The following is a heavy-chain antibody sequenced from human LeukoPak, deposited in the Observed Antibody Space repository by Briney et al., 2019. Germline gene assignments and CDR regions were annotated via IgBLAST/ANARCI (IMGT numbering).Heavy chain of an antibody. D-gene: IGHD6-13*01. Sequence: SETLPLTCTVSGGSISSYCWSWIRQPAGKGLEWIGRFCGSGSTNYNPSLKSRVTMSLDTSKNQFSLNLSSVTAADTAVYYCARGLLFSSSRNNWFDPWGQGTLVTVSS. J-gene: IGHJ5*02. CDR1: GGSISSYC. V-gene: IGHV4-4*07. CDR2: FCGSGST. CDR3: ARGLLFSSSRNNWFDP.